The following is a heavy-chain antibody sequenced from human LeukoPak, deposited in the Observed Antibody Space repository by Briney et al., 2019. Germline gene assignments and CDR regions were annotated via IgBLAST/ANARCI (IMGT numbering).Heavy chain of an antibody. CDR1: GFTFSSYS. D-gene: IGHD3-16*01. Sequence: GGSLRLSCAASGFTFSSYSMDWVRQAPGKGLEWVSSISSSGHYIYYGDSVKGRFTISRDSAKNSLYLQMNGLRVEDTAVYYFSKETAMACLDVFDLWGQGTMVTGSS. CDR3: SKETAMACLDVFDL. V-gene: IGHV3-21*01. CDR2: ISSSGHYI. J-gene: IGHJ3*01.